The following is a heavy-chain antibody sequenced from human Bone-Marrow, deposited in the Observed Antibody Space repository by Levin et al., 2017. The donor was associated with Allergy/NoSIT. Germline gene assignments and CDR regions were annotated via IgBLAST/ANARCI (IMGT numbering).Heavy chain of an antibody. J-gene: IGHJ4*02. CDR2: IYSGGDT. V-gene: IGHV3-53*01. D-gene: IGHD1-1*01. CDR3: ARRSHTTSASLGYWGQMTEGGQKPYKERSAGGRATTSREHSQQTLSLQMDSLQAEDSAVEYYAVRSHTTSASLGY. CDR1: GFTVGNNY. Sequence: GGSLRLSCAASGFTVGNNYMSWVRQAPGKGLEWVSLIYSGGDTYYADSVRGRFTISRDNSKNTLYLQMNSLKAEDTAVYYCARRSHTTSASLGYWGQMTEGGQKPYKERSAGGRATTSREHSQQTLSLQMDSLQAEDSAVEYYAVRSHTTSASLGYWGQGTLVTVSS.